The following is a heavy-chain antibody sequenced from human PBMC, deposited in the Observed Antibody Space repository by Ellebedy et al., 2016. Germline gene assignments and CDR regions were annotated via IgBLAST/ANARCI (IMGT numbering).Heavy chain of an antibody. D-gene: IGHD5-24*01. CDR2: IYPGDSDT. J-gene: IGHJ4*02. Sequence: GGSLRLSXKGSGYSFTSYWIGWVRQMPGKGLEWMGIIYPGDSDTRYSPSFQGQVTISADKSISTAYLQWSSLKASDTAMYYCARLSAGGYNEAYFDYWGQGTLVTVSS. CDR3: ARLSAGGYNEAYFDY. CDR1: GYSFTSYW. V-gene: IGHV5-51*01.